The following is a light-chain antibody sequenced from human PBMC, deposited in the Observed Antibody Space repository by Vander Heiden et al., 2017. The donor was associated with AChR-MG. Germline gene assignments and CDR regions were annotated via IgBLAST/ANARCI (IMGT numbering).Light chain of an antibody. V-gene: IGKV3-20*01. J-gene: IGKJ2*01. Sequence: EIVLTQSPGTLSLSPGERATLSCRASQSVSSSYLAWYQQKPGQAPRLLMYGASSRATGIPDRFSGSGSGTDFTLTISGLDPEDFAVYYCQQYGSSPSTFGQGTKLEI. CDR2: GAS. CDR1: QSVSSSY. CDR3: QQYGSSPST.